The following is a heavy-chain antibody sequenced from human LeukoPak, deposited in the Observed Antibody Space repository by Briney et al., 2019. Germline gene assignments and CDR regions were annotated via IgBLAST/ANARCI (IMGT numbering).Heavy chain of an antibody. CDR1: GYSFTAFY. D-gene: IGHD2-2*01. CDR2: IHPRRGDT. J-gene: IGHJ4*02. V-gene: IGHV1-2*02. Sequence: GASVKVSCKTSGYSFTAFYIHWVRQAPGQGLEWMGWIHPRRGDTNYAQKFQGRVTMTRDTSTSTAYMELRSLRSDDTAVYYYARVAEDCSSTSCYAGVDYWGQGTLVTVSS. CDR3: ARVAEDCSSTSCYAGVDY.